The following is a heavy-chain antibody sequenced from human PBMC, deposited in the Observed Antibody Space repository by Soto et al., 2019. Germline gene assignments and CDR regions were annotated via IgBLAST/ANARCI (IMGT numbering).Heavy chain of an antibody. Sequence: GESLKISCKGSGYSFTSYWIGWVRQMPGKGLEWMGIIYPGDSDTRYSPSFQGQVTISADKSISTAYLQWSSLKASDTAMYYCARPQYGSRWYHDAFDIWGQGKMVTVS. J-gene: IGHJ3*02. V-gene: IGHV5-51*01. D-gene: IGHD6-13*01. CDR2: IYPGDSDT. CDR1: GYSFTSYW. CDR3: ARPQYGSRWYHDAFDI.